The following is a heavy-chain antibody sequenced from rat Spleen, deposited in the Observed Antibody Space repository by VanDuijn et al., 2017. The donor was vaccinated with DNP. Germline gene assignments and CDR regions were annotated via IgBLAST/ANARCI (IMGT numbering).Heavy chain of an antibody. V-gene: IGHV5-58*01. CDR2: INTDGGST. D-gene: IGHD1-4*01. J-gene: IGHJ2*01. CDR1: GFTFSSYW. CDR3: TTESAGLRVWDY. Sequence: EVQLVESGGGLVQPGRSLKLSCVASGFTFSSYWMYWIRQAPGKGLEWVASINTDGGSTYYPDSVKGRFAISRHNAKSTLYLQMDSLRSEDTATYYCTTESAGLRVWDYWGQGVMVTVSS.